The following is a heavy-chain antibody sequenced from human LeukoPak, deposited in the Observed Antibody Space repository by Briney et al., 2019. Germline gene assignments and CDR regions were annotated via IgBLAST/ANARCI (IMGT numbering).Heavy chain of an antibody. CDR2: IKSKTDGGTT. Sequence: GGSLRLSCAASGFTFSSYAMSWLPQAPGKGLEWVGRIKSKTDGGTTDYAAPVKGRFTISRDDSKNTLYLQMNSLKTEDTAVYYCATVGYDTSGYYSEEIDYWGQGTLVTVSS. CDR3: ATVGYDTSGYYSEEIDY. D-gene: IGHD3-22*01. V-gene: IGHV3-15*01. CDR1: GFTFSSYA. J-gene: IGHJ4*02.